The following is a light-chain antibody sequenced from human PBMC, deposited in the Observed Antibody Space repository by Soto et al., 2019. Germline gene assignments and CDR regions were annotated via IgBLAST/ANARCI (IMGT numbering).Light chain of an antibody. CDR1: QPLGAW. J-gene: IGKJ4*01. V-gene: IGKV1-12*01. Sequence: DIQMTQFPCSVSASVGDRVTITCRASQPLGAWLAWYQQKPGKAPKLLIYATSTLETGVPSRFSGSGSGTQFTLTISSLQPEDFATYYCQQPDISQLTFGGGTRVEIK. CDR3: QQPDISQLT. CDR2: ATS.